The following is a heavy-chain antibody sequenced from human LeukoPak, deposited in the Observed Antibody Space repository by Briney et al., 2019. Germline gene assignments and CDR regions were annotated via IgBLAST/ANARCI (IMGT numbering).Heavy chain of an antibody. CDR3: ARDLSGSPDY. CDR1: GFTFSSYA. V-gene: IGHV3-30-3*01. CDR2: ISYDGSNK. D-gene: IGHD6-13*01. J-gene: IGHJ4*02. Sequence: GGSLRLSCAASGFTFSSYAMHWVRQAPGKGLEWVAVISYDGSNKYYADSVKGRFTISRDNSKNTLYLQMNSLRAEDTAVYYCARDLSGSPDYWGQGTLVTVSS.